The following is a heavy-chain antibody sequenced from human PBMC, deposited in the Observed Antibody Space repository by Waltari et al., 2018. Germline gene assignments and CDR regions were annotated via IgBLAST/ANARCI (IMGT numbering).Heavy chain of an antibody. J-gene: IGHJ3*02. CDR1: GGSISSYY. CDR2: IYTSGST. CDR3: ARDVGDPWMAGNGEGAFDI. Sequence: QVQLQESGPGLVKPSETLSLTCTVSGGSISSYYWSWIRQPAGKGLEWIGRIYTSGSTNYNPTRKSRVTMSVDTSKNQFSLKLSSVTAADTAVYYCARDVGDPWMAGNGEGAFDIWGQGTMVTVSS. D-gene: IGHD6-19*01. V-gene: IGHV4-4*07.